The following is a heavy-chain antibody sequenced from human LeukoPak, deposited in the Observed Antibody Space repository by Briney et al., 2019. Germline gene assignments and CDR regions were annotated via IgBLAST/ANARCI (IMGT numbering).Heavy chain of an antibody. V-gene: IGHV4-39*01. J-gene: IGHJ4*02. CDR3: ARHVRHTAYDY. CDR2: IDYSENT. Sequence: SETLSLTCTVSGVPISSSSYYWVWIRQPPGKGLEWIGSIDYSENTYSNPFLWGRVTISVDTSKNHCSLRLSSVTAADTAVYYCARHVRHTAYDYWGQGTLVTVSS. D-gene: IGHD5-18*01. CDR1: GVPISSSSYY.